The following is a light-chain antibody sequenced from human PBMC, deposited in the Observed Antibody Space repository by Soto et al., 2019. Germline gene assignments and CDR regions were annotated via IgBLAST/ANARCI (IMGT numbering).Light chain of an antibody. Sequence: EIVLTQSPGTLSLSPGERATLSCRASQSVSSSYLAWYQQKPGQAPRLLIYGASSRATGIPDRFSGSGSGTGFTFTISSLEPDDFAVYYCQQYGSSPRTFGQGTKVEIK. J-gene: IGKJ1*01. CDR1: QSVSSSY. V-gene: IGKV3-20*01. CDR3: QQYGSSPRT. CDR2: GAS.